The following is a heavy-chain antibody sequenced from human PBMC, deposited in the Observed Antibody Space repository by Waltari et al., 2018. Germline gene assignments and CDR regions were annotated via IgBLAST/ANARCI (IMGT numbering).Heavy chain of an antibody. CDR3: ARSVTTGSGYMDV. CDR1: GFIFPSSG. V-gene: IGHV3-33*01. Sequence: QVQLVESGGGVVQPGRSLRLSCSAFGFIFPSSGMHWVRQAPGKGLEWVAVIWNDGSLKYYTDSVKGRFTISRDNSENTLYLQMSGLRPEDTAVYYCARSVTTGSGYMDVWGKGTTVTVSS. J-gene: IGHJ6*03. D-gene: IGHD4-17*01. CDR2: IWNDGSLK.